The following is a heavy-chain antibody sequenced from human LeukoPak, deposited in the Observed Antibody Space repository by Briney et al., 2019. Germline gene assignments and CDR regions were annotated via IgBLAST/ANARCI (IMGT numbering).Heavy chain of an antibody. Sequence: ASVKVSCKASGYTFTGYYMHWVRQAPGQGLEWMGWINPNSGGTNYAQKFQGRVTMTRDTSISTAYMELSRLRSDDTAVYYSARADIVVVPDADFDYWGQGTLVTVSS. CDR2: INPNSGGT. CDR3: ARADIVVVPDADFDY. D-gene: IGHD2-2*01. J-gene: IGHJ4*02. CDR1: GYTFTGYY. V-gene: IGHV1-2*02.